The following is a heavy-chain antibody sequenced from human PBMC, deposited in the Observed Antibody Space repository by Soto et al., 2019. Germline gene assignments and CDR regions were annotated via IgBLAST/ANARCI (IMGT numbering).Heavy chain of an antibody. CDR1: GYTFTSYA. Sequence: ASVKVSCKASGYTFTSYAMHCVRQAPGQRLEWMGWINAGNGNTKYSQKFQGRVTITRDTSASTAYMELSSLRSEDTAVYYCARGKGIQLWLPALDYWGQGTLVTVSS. CDR2: INAGNGNT. V-gene: IGHV1-3*01. CDR3: ARGKGIQLWLPALDY. J-gene: IGHJ4*02. D-gene: IGHD5-18*01.